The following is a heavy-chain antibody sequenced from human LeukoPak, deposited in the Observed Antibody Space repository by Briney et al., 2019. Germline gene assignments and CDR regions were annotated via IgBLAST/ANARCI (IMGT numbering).Heavy chain of an antibody. V-gene: IGHV3-66*01. CDR2: IDDGDST. CDR1: GFSVSVNY. Sequence: GGSLRLSCAASGFSVSVNYMSWVRQAPGTGLECVSVIDDGDSTYYADSVKGRFTISRDNSKNTLYLQMNSLRDEDTAVYYCARSHSAAYPRAFDYWGQGTLVTVSS. J-gene: IGHJ4*02. D-gene: IGHD1-26*01. CDR3: ARSHSAAYPRAFDY.